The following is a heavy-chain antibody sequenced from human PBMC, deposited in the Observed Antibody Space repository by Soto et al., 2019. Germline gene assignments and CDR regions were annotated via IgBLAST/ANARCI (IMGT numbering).Heavy chain of an antibody. CDR3: ASQYEDYYYGMDV. Sequence: PGASLKISCKGSGYSFTSYWIGWVRQMPGKGLEWMGIIYPGDSDTRYSPSFQGQVTISADKSISTAYLQWSSLKASDTAMYYCASQYEDYYYGMDVWGQGTTVTVSS. D-gene: IGHD2-8*01. CDR1: GYSFTSYW. CDR2: IYPGDSDT. J-gene: IGHJ6*02. V-gene: IGHV5-51*01.